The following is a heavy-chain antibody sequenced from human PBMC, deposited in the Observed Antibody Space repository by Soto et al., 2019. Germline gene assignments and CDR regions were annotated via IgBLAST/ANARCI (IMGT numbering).Heavy chain of an antibody. CDR2: MNPNSGNT. D-gene: IGHD2-21*02. J-gene: IGHJ4*02. CDR3: AKGRVTSDD. CDR1: GYTFTSYD. Sequence: ASVKVSCKASGYTFTSYDINWVRQATGQGLEWMGWMNPNSGNTGYAQKFQGRVTMTRNTSKNTAYMELSSLRAEDTAVYYCAKGRVTSDDWGQGTLVTVSS. V-gene: IGHV1-8*01.